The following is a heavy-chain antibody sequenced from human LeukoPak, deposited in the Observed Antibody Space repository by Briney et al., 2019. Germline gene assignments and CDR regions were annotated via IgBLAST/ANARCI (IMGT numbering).Heavy chain of an antibody. J-gene: IGHJ3*02. Sequence: PGGSLRLSCAASGFTFSSYGMHWVRQAPGKGLEWVAFIRYDGSNKYYADSVKGRFTISRDNSKNTLYLQMNSLRAEDTAVYYCAKDLRLGPISPQGAFDIWGQGTMVTVSS. CDR3: AKDLRLGPISPQGAFDI. CDR2: IRYDGSNK. D-gene: IGHD3-3*01. V-gene: IGHV3-30*02. CDR1: GFTFSSYG.